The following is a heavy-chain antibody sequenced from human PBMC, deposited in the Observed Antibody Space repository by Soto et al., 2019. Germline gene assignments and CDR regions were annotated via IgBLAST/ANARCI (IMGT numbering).Heavy chain of an antibody. V-gene: IGHV4-39*01. CDR2: IYYSGST. D-gene: IGHD6-13*01. CDR1: GGSISSSSYY. CDR3: ARGRRYSSSWYSDY. J-gene: IGHJ4*02. Sequence: QLQLQESGPGLVKPSETLSLTCTVSGGSISSSSYYWGWIRQPPGKGLEWIGSIYYSGSTYYNPSLTSRVTLSVDTSKNQFSLKLRSVTAADTAVYYCARGRRYSSSWYSDYWGQGTLVTVSS.